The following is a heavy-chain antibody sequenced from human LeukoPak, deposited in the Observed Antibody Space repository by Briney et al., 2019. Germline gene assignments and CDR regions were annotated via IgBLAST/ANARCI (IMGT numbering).Heavy chain of an antibody. CDR2: IWYDGSNK. CDR1: GFTFSSYW. D-gene: IGHD3-16*01. Sequence: PGGSLRLSCAASGFTFSSYWMSWVRQAPGKGLEWVAVIWYDGSNKYYADSVKGRFTISRDNSKNTLYLQMNSLRAEDTAVYYCAGEIRGYFDYWGQGTLVTVSS. J-gene: IGHJ4*02. CDR3: AGEIRGYFDY. V-gene: IGHV3-33*08.